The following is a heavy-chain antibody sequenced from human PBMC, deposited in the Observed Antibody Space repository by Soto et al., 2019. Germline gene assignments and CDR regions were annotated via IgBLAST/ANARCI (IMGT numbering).Heavy chain of an antibody. CDR1: GGSISSSRCH. Sequence: SETLSLTCTGSGGSISSSRCHWGWIRQPPGKGLEWIASIKYSGTTFYNPSLKSRVTLSVDTSKNQFALKLSSVTAAETAVYYCARQGITGSYYDAFDSWGQGTMVTVSS. V-gene: IGHV4-39*01. J-gene: IGHJ3*02. CDR2: IKYSGTT. CDR3: ARQGITGSYYDAFDS. D-gene: IGHD1-26*01.